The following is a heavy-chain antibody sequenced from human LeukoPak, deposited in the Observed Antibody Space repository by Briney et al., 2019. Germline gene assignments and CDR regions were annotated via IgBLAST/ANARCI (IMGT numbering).Heavy chain of an antibody. CDR3: ARHGVWLAAAGTGYFQH. J-gene: IGHJ1*01. V-gene: IGHV4-59*08. Sequence: SETLSLTCTVSGGSISSYYWSWIRQPPGKGLEWIGYIFYSGSTNYNPSLKSRVTISVDTSENQFYLKLSSVTAADTAVYYCARHGVWLAAAGTGYFQHWGQGTLVTVSS. D-gene: IGHD6-13*01. CDR1: GGSISSYY. CDR2: IFYSGST.